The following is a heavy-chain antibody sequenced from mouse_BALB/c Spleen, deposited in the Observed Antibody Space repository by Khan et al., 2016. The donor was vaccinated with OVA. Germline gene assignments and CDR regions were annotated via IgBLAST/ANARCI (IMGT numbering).Heavy chain of an antibody. CDR3: WILL. CDR2: IRLKSGDSET. CDR1: GFNFRNNC. V-gene: IGHV6-6*02. Sequence: EVKLEESGGGFVQPGGSMKLSCVASGFNFRNNCMNWVRQSPEQGLEWVAEIRLKSGDSETHHAESGKGRFTISRDDTKRSVYLQMDNLRAEDSGNYYCWILLWGQGTTLTVSS. J-gene: IGHJ2*01.